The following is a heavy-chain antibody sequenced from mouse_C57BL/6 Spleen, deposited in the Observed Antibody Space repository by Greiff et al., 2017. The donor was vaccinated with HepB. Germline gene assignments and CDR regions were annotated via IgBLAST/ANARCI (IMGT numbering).Heavy chain of an antibody. V-gene: IGHV1-82*01. J-gene: IGHJ3*01. CDR1: GYAFSSSW. Sequence: VQLQQSGPELVKPGASVKISCKASGYAFSSSWMNWVKQRPGKGLEWIGRIYPGDGDTNYNGKFKGKATLTADKSSSTAYMQLSSLTSEDSAVYFCARDPAWFAYWGQGTLVTVSA. CDR2: IYPGDGDT. CDR3: ARDPAWFAY.